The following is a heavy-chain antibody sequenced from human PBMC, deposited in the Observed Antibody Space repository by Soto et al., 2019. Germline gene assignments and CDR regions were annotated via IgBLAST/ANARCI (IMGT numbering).Heavy chain of an antibody. Sequence: SETLSLTCTVSGGSISSYYWSWIRQPPGKGLEWIGYIYYSGSTNYNPSLKSRVTISVDTSKNQFSLKLSSVTAADTAVYYCARDSGSYGHFDYWGQGTLVTVS. D-gene: IGHD1-26*01. CDR1: GGSISSYY. CDR3: ARDSGSYGHFDY. CDR2: IYYSGST. J-gene: IGHJ4*02. V-gene: IGHV4-59*01.